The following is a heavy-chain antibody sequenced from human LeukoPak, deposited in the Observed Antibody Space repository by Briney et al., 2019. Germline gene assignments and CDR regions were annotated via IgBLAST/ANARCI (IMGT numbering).Heavy chain of an antibody. CDR1: GFTFSSYA. V-gene: IGHV3-23*01. J-gene: IGHJ4*02. D-gene: IGHD2-2*01. Sequence: PGGSLRLSCAASGFTFSSYAMGWVRQAPGKGLEWVSDVSGSGTSTNYADSVKGRLNISRDNSKNTLYLQMNNLRAEDTAVYYCAKVGRASWAPYYFDYWGQGTLVTVSS. CDR2: VSGSGTST. CDR3: AKVGRASWAPYYFDY.